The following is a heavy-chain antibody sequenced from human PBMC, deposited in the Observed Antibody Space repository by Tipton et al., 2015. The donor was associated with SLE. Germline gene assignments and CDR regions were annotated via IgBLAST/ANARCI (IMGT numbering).Heavy chain of an antibody. CDR1: GYIFTGNY. Sequence: QLVQSGAEVKKPGASVKVSCKASGYIFTGNYMHWVRQAPGQGLEWMGRINPNSGDTNYAQKFQGRVAMTRDTSITTAYMELSRLRTDDTAVYSCASGTDNDDILTGWGQGTLVTVSS. CDR3: ASGTDNDDILTG. V-gene: IGHV1-2*06. D-gene: IGHD3-9*01. CDR2: INPNSGDT. J-gene: IGHJ4*02.